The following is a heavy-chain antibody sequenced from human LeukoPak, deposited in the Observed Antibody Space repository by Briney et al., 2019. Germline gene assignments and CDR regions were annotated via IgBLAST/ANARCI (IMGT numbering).Heavy chain of an antibody. CDR2: IHYSGST. Sequence: PPETLSLTCTVSGGSVSNGDYYWSWIRQLPGEGLEWIGYIHYSGSTYYNPSLKSRITISVDTSKKQSSLKLSSVTAADTAVYYCARVGVAAKSSRYFDSWGQGTLVAASS. CDR3: ARVGVAAKSSRYFDS. J-gene: IGHJ4*02. CDR1: GGSVSNGDYY. V-gene: IGHV4-31*03. D-gene: IGHD2-15*01.